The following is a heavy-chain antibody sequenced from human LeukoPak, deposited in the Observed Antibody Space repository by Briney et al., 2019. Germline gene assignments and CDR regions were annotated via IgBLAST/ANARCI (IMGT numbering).Heavy chain of an antibody. V-gene: IGHV3-23*01. J-gene: IGHJ4*02. CDR3: ARPYGSGSYPYYFDY. CDR1: GFTFSSYA. D-gene: IGHD3-10*01. Sequence: PGGSLRLSCAASGFTFSSYAMSWVRPLPGKGLEWVSAISGSGGSTYYADSVKGRFTISRDNPKNTLYLQMNSLRAEDTAVYYCARPYGSGSYPYYFDYWGQGTLVTVSS. CDR2: ISGSGGST.